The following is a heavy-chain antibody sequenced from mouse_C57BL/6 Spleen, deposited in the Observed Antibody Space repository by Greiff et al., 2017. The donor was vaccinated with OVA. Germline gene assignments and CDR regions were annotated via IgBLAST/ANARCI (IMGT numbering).Heavy chain of an antibody. CDR3: ARGDYSNLLDY. CDR1: GFTFTDYY. V-gene: IGHV7-3*01. Sequence: EVQGVESGGGLVQPGGSLSLSCAASGFTFTDYYMSWVRQPPGKALEWLGFIRNKANGYTTEYSASVKGRSTIDRDNSQIILYLQMNALRAEDSATYYGARGDYSNLLDYWGQGTTLTVSS. D-gene: IGHD2-5*01. CDR2: IRNKANGYTT. J-gene: IGHJ2*01.